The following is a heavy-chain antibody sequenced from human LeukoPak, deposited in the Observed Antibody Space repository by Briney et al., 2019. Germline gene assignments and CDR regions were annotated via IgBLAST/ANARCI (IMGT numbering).Heavy chain of an antibody. CDR3: AKDIVVVPAARGEYYYGMDV. D-gene: IGHD2-2*01. CDR2: ISGDGGST. V-gene: IGHV3-43*02. Sequence: AGSLRLSCAASGFTFDDYAMHWVRQAPGKGLEWVSLISGDGGSTYYADSVKGRFTISRDNSKNSLYLQMNSLRTEDTALYYCAKDIVVVPAARGEYYYGMDVWGQGTTVTVSS. CDR1: GFTFDDYA. J-gene: IGHJ6*02.